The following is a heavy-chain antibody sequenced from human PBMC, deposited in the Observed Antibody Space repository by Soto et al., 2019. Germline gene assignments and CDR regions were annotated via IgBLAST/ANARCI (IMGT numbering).Heavy chain of an antibody. CDR1: GGSISSGGYS. CDR3: ARTTVTTGWFDP. V-gene: IGHV4-30-2*01. J-gene: IGHJ5*02. D-gene: IGHD4-17*01. CDR2: IYHSGST. Sequence: TLSLTCAVSGGSISSGGYSWSWIRQPPGKGLEWIGYIYHSGSTYYNPSLKSRVTISVDRSKNQFSLKLSSVTAADTAVYYCARTTVTTGWFDPWGQGTLVTVSS.